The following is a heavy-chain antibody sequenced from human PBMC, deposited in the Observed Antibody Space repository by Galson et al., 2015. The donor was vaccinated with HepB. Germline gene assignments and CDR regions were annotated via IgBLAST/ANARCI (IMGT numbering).Heavy chain of an antibody. Sequence: SVKVSCKASRYTFTSYAMHWVRQAPGQRLEWMGWINAGNGNTKYSQKFQGRVTITRDTSASTAYMELSSLRSEDTAVYYCARDSGDPITMVRGVMSYWGQGTLVTVSS. V-gene: IGHV1-3*01. CDR1: RYTFTSYA. CDR3: ARDSGDPITMVRGVMSY. CDR2: INAGNGNT. J-gene: IGHJ4*02. D-gene: IGHD3-10*01.